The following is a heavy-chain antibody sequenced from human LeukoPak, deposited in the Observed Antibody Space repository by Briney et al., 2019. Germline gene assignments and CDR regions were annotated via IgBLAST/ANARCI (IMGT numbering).Heavy chain of an antibody. J-gene: IGHJ4*02. Sequence: SVKVSCKASGGTFSSYAISWVRQAPGQGLEWMGGIIPIFGTANYAQKFQGRVTITADESTSTAYMGLSSLRSEDTAVYYCARVPGIVGATRYYFDYWGQGTLVTVSS. CDR1: GGTFSSYA. V-gene: IGHV1-69*13. CDR2: IIPIFGTA. CDR3: ARVPGIVGATRYYFDY. D-gene: IGHD1-26*01.